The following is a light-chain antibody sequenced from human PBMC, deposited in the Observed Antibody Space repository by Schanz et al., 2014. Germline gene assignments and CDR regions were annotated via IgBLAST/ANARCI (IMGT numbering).Light chain of an antibody. J-gene: IGLJ1*01. Sequence: SYELTQPPSVSVAPGQTARITCGGSKIGSKSVHWYQQKPGQAPALVVHDDSDRPSGIPDRFSGSNSGNTATLTISRVEAGDEADYYCQAWDSSGDHPHYVFGTGTKLTVL. CDR2: DDS. CDR1: KIGSKS. CDR3: QAWDSSGDHPHYV. V-gene: IGLV3-21*02.